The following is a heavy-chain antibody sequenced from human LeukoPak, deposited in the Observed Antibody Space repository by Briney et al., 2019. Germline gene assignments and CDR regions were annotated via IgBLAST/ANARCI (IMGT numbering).Heavy chain of an antibody. J-gene: IGHJ4*02. CDR3: AVRGDYGDYEPFDY. D-gene: IGHD4-17*01. Sequence: ASVKVSCKASGYTFTGYYMHWVRQAPGQGLEWMGWINPNSGGTNYAQKFQGRVTMTRDTSTSTVYMELSSLRSEDTAVYYCAVRGDYGDYEPFDYWGQGTLVTVSS. V-gene: IGHV1-2*02. CDR2: INPNSGGT. CDR1: GYTFTGYY.